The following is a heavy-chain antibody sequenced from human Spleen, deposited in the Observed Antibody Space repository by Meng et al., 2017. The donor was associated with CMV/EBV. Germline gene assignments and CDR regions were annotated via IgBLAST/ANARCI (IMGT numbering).Heavy chain of an antibody. D-gene: IGHD4/OR15-4a*01. CDR3: ARRLSLTYNWFDP. V-gene: IGHV4-34*01. J-gene: IGHJ5*02. CDR1: GGSFSGYY. CDR2: INHSGST. Sequence: SQTLSLTCAVYGGSFSGYYWSWIRQPPGKGLEWIGEINHSGSTNYNPSLKSRVTISVDTSKNQFSLKLSSVTAADTAVYYCARRLSLTYNWFDPWGQGTLVTVSS.